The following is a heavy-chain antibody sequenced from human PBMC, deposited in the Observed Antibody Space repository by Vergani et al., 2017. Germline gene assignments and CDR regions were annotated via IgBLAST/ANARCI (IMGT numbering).Heavy chain of an antibody. Sequence: QVQLQESGPGLVKPSETLSLTCTVSGYSISSGYYWGWIRQPPGKGLEWIGSIYHSGSTYYNPSLKSRVTISVDTSKNQFSLKLSSVTAADTAVYYCARALVRGVRNYYYYYGMDVWGQGTTVTVSS. CDR2: IYHSGST. CDR1: GYSISSGYY. CDR3: ARALVRGVRNYYYYYGMDV. D-gene: IGHD3-10*01. V-gene: IGHV4-38-2*02. J-gene: IGHJ6*02.